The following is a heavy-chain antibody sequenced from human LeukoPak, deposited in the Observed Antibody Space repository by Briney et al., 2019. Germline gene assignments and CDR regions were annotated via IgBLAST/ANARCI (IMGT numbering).Heavy chain of an antibody. J-gene: IGHJ5*02. CDR2: ISGSGGST. D-gene: IGHD6-19*01. CDR3: ASDSSGWYTWFDP. CDR1: GFTFSSYA. V-gene: IGHV3-23*01. Sequence: GGSLRLSCAASGFTFSSYAMSWVRQAPGKGLEWVSAISGSGGSTYYADSVKGRFTISRDNPKNTLYLQMNSLRAEDTAVYYCASDSSGWYTWFDPWGQGTLVTVSS.